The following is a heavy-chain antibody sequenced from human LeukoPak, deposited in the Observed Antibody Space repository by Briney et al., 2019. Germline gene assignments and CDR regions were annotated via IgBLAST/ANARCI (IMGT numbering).Heavy chain of an antibody. Sequence: GGSLRLSCAASGFTFSSYDMHWVRHVAGKGLEWVSGIGTAGDAYYLGSVKGRFTISRENAKNSLYLQMNSLRAGDTAVYYCGRAMVRGVIIGAYDIWGQGTMVTVSS. J-gene: IGHJ3*02. V-gene: IGHV3-13*01. D-gene: IGHD3-10*01. CDR2: IGTAGDA. CDR1: GFTFSSYD. CDR3: GRAMVRGVIIGAYDI.